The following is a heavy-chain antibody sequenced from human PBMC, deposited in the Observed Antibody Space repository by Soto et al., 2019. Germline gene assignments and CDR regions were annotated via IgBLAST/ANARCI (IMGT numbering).Heavy chain of an antibody. CDR1: SGSTSNTDW. J-gene: IGHJ4*02. CDR2: MYHTGGT. D-gene: IGHD3-10*01. V-gene: IGHV4-4*02. CDR3: TRGWDNSGSIGY. Sequence: QVLLQESGPGLVTSSGTLSLTCAVSSGSTSNTDWWSWVRQPPGKGLEWIGEMYHTGGTNYNPSLKSRVTLSVDKSKNQFSLILRSVTAADTAIYYCTRGWDNSGSIGYWGRGTLVTVSS.